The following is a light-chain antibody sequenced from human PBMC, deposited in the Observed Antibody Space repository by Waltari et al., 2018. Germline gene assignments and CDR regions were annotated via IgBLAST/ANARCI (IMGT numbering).Light chain of an antibody. Sequence: QSALTQHRSVSGSPRQSVTISCTGTASAVGGSTFASWYQQLPGKAPTVVIYDVSRRPSGVPDRFTGSRSGNTATLTISGLQAEDEADYHCCSYAGTYTWLFGGGTKLTVL. CDR2: DVS. J-gene: IGLJ3*02. CDR3: CSYAGTYTWL. CDR1: ASAVGGSTF. V-gene: IGLV2-11*01.